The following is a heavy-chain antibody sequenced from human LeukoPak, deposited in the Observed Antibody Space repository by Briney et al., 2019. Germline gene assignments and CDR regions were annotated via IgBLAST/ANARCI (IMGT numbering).Heavy chain of an antibody. V-gene: IGHV1-46*01. CDR1: GYTFTSYY. CDR2: INPSGGST. D-gene: IGHD1-26*01. J-gene: IGHJ4*02. CDR3: ARKENGATSSFHIPYYFDY. Sequence: GASVKVSCKASGYTFTSYYMHWVRQAPGQGLEWMGIINPSGGSTSYAQKFQGRVTMTRDTSTSTVYMELSSLRSEDTAVYYCARKENGATSSFHIPYYFDYWGQGTLVTVSS.